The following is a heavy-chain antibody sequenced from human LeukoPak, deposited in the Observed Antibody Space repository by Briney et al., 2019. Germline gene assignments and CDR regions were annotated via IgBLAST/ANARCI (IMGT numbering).Heavy chain of an antibody. Sequence: PSETLSLTCTVSGGSMSSYYWSWIRQPPGKGLEGIGYIYYSGSTNYNPSLKSRVTISVDTSKNQFSLKLSSVTAADTAVYYCARHLSDIVGATTFDYWGQGALVTVSS. J-gene: IGHJ4*02. V-gene: IGHV4-59*08. D-gene: IGHD1-26*01. CDR2: IYYSGST. CDR1: GGSMSSYY. CDR3: ARHLSDIVGATTFDY.